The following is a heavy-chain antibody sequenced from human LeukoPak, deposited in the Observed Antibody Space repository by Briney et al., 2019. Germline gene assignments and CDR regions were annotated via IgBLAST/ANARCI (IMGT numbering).Heavy chain of an antibody. V-gene: IGHV4-39*07. CDR2: IYYSGST. CDR3: ARDLGYFDY. J-gene: IGHJ4*02. D-gene: IGHD3-16*01. Sequence: SETLSLTCTVSGGSISSSSYYWGWIHQPPGKGLEWIGSIYYSGSTYYNPSLKSRVTISVDTSKNQFSLKLSSVTAADTAVYYCARDLGYFDYWGQGTLVTVSS. CDR1: GGSISSSSYY.